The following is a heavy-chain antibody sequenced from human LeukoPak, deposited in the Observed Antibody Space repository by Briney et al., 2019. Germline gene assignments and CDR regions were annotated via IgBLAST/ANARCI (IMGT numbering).Heavy chain of an antibody. J-gene: IGHJ6*03. CDR2: VSGSAGRT. Sequence: PGGSLRLSCAASGFTFSSFAMTWVRQAPGKGLEWVSTVSGSAGRTDYADSVKGRFTISRDNLKNTLYLQMNGLRAEDTAVYYCAKNRGHCVDGVCHNYYDMDVWGRGTTVTVSS. CDR1: GFTFSSFA. V-gene: IGHV3-23*01. CDR3: AKNRGHCVDGVCHNYYDMDV. D-gene: IGHD2-8*02.